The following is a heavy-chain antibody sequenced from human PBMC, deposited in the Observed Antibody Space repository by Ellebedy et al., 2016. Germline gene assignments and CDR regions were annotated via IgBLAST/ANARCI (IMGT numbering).Heavy chain of an antibody. J-gene: IGHJ5*02. CDR3: AREMTTVTISWFDP. V-gene: IGHV1-18*04. Sequence: ASVKVSCXASGYTFTTFSITWVRQVPGQGLEWMGFVNTFSGNTKFAQKFQGRVSMTTDSSTHTAYMDLRSLRSDDTAMYYCAREMTTVTISWFDPWGQGTLVTVSS. CDR2: VNTFSGNT. D-gene: IGHD4-17*01. CDR1: GYTFTTFS.